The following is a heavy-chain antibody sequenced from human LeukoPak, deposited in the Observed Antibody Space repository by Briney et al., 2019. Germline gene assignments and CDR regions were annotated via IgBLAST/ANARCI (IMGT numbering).Heavy chain of an antibody. CDR1: GDSVSSNTAA. CDR2: TCYRSKWYN. D-gene: IGHD2-15*01. J-gene: IGHJ4*02. Sequence: SQTLSLTCAISGDSVSSNTAAWNWLRQSPSRGLEWLGRTCYRSKWYNDYAVSVKSRITINPGTSKNQFSLQLDSVTPEDTAVYYCARAFHSYYFDYWGQGTLVTVSS. V-gene: IGHV6-1*01. CDR3: ARAFHSYYFDY.